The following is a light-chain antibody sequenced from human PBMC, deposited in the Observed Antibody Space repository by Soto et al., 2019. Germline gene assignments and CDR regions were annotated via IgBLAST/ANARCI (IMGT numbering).Light chain of an antibody. V-gene: IGLV2-23*02. Sequence: QSALTQPASVSGSPGQSIAISCTGTSSDVGIYNLVSLYQQHPGKAPKLIIYEVSKRPSGVSDRFPGSKSGSTASLTISGLQGEDEADYYCYSYAGDNTYYVFGTGTKVTDL. J-gene: IGLJ1*01. CDR2: EVS. CDR3: YSYAGDNTYYV. CDR1: SSDVGIYNL.